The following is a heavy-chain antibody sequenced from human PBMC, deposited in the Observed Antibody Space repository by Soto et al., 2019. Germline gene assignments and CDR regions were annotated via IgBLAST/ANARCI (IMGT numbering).Heavy chain of an antibody. J-gene: IGHJ6*02. D-gene: IGHD6-13*01. Sequence: PGGSLRLSCAASGFTFSSYSMNWVRQAPGKGLEWVSSISSSSSYIYYADSVKGRFTISRDNAKNSLYLQMNSLRAEDTAVYYCARDYSSSWDYYYGMDVWGQGTTVTV. CDR2: ISSSSSYI. CDR3: ARDYSSSWDYYYGMDV. CDR1: GFTFSSYS. V-gene: IGHV3-21*01.